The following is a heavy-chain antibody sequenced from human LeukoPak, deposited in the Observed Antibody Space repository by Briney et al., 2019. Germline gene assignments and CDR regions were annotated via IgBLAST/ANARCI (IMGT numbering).Heavy chain of an antibody. CDR3: ARHWGPREVVLSRIDI. V-gene: IGHV4-39*01. J-gene: IGHJ3*02. CDR2: IYYSGST. D-gene: IGHD3-16*01. CDR1: GGSISSRSYY. Sequence: SETLSLTCTVSGGSISSRSYYWGWIRQPPGKGLEWIGSIYYSGSTYYNPSLKSRVTISVDTSKNQFSLKLSSVTAADTAVYYCARHWGPREVVLSRIDIWGQGTMVTVSS.